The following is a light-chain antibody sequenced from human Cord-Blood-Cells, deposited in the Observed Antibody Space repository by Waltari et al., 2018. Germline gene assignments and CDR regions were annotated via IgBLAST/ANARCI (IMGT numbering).Light chain of an antibody. CDR3: QQYNSYSGT. J-gene: IGKJ1*01. V-gene: IGKV1-5*01. CDR1: QSSSSW. CDR2: DAS. Sequence: DIQITQSPSSLPASVGHRATITCRTSQSSSSWLAWYQQKPGRAPKLLIYDASILESGVPSRFSGSGSGTEFTLTISSLQPDDFATYYGQQYNSYSGTFGQGTKVEIK.